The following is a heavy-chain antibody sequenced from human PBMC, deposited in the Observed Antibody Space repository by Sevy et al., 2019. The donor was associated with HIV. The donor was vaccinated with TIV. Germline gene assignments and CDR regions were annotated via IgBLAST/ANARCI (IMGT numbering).Heavy chain of an antibody. D-gene: IGHD6-13*01. CDR1: GFTFGDYC. V-gene: IGHV3-49*04. CDR3: TRRKAAQSIFDY. Sequence: GGSPRLSCTASGFTFGDYCMSWVRQAPGKGLEWVAFLKSDVYGGTVDHAASVRGRFVISRDDSKTIAYLQMNDLKTEDTGVYYCTRRKAAQSIFDYWGQGALVTVSS. J-gene: IGHJ4*02. CDR2: LKSDVYGGTV.